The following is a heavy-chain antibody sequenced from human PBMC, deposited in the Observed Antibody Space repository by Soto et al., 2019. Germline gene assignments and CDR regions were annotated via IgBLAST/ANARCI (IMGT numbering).Heavy chain of an antibody. CDR2: IWYDGSNK. V-gene: IGHV3-33*01. J-gene: IGHJ6*02. CDR3: ARDFRDCTNGVCYTWGYYYYYGMDV. Sequence: PVGSLRLSCAASGFTFSSYGMHWVRRAPGKGLEWVAVIWYDGSNKYYADSVKGRFTISRDNSKNTLYLQMNSLRAEDTAVYYCARDFRDCTNGVCYTWGYYYYYGMDVWGQGTTVTVSS. CDR1: GFTFSSYG. D-gene: IGHD2-8*01.